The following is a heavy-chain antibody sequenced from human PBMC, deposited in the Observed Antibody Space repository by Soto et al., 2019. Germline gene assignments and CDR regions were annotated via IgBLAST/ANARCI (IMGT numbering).Heavy chain of an antibody. CDR2: IRAYNGNT. V-gene: IGHV1-18*01. CDR1: GYTFTSYG. CDR3: AGDLPTMDV. J-gene: IGHJ6*02. Sequence: QVQLVQSGAEVKKPGASVKVSCKASGYTFTSYGISWVRQAPGQGLEWMGWIRAYNGNTNYAQKLQGRVTMTTDTSTSKAYMERRSLSADDTAVYYCAGDLPTMDVWGQGTTVTVSS.